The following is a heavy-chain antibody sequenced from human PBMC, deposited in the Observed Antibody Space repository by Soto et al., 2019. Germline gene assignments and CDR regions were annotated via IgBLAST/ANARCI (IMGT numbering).Heavy chain of an antibody. CDR3: AGGDRIDDDIFTGSQGFDY. CDR1: GGTYSSYA. D-gene: IGHD3-9*01. CDR2: INPNSGGT. V-gene: IGHV1-2*04. J-gene: IGHJ4*02. Sequence: ASVKVSCRASGGTYSSYAISWVRQAPAQGLEWMGLINPNSGGTNYAQKLQGWVTMTRDTSISTAYMEMSRLRSDYPAVYYCAGGDRIDDDIFTGSQGFDYWGQGTLVTVSS.